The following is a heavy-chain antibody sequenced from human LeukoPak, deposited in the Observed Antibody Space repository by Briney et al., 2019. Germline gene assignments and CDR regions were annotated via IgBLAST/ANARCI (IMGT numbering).Heavy chain of an antibody. CDR2: IYTSGST. J-gene: IGHJ6*03. V-gene: IGHV4-61*02. D-gene: IGHD1-26*01. CDR1: GGSISSGSYY. Sequence: PSETLSLTCTVSGGSISSGSYYWSWIRQPAGKGLEWIGRIYTSGSTNYNPSLKSRVTISVDTSKNRFSLKLSSVTAADTGVYYCARGELQYFYYMDVWGKGTTVTVSS. CDR3: ARGELQYFYYMDV.